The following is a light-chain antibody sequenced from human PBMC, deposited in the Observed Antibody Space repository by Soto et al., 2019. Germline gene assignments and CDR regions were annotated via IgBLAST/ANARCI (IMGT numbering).Light chain of an antibody. CDR3: LQDYNYPLT. V-gene: IGKV1-6*01. CDR2: AAS. CDR1: QGIRND. J-gene: IGKJ4*01. Sequence: AIQMTPSPSSLSASVGDRFTITCRASQGIRNDLGWYQQKPGKAPKLLIYAASSLQSGVPSRFSGSGSGTDFTLTISSLQPEDFATYYCLQDYNYPLTFGGGTKVDIK.